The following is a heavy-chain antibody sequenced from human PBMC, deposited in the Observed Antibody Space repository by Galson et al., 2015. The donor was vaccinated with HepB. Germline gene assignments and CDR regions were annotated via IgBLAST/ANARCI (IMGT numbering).Heavy chain of an antibody. J-gene: IGHJ3*02. CDR2: INAGNGNT. V-gene: IGHV1-3*01. D-gene: IGHD3-10*01. CDR1: GYTFTSYA. Sequence: VKVSCKASGYTFTSYAMHWVRQAPGQRLEWMGWINAGNGNTKYSQKFQGRVTITRDTSASTAYMELSSLRSEDTAVYYCARAPPIRGAHFDIWGQGTMVTVSS. CDR3: ARAPPIRGAHFDI.